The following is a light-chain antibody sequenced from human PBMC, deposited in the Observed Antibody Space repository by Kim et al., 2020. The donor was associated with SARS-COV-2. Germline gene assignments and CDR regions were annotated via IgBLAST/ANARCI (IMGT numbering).Light chain of an antibody. V-gene: IGLV1-44*01. J-gene: IGLJ3*02. CDR1: SSNIGSNT. Sequence: QSVLTQPPSASGTPGQRVTISCSGSSSNIGSNTVNWYQQFPGTAPKVLIYNNNQRPSGVPDRFSGSKSGTSASLAISGLQSEDEADYYCAAWDYSLNGRWVFGGGTQLTVL. CDR2: NNN. CDR3: AAWDYSLNGRWV.